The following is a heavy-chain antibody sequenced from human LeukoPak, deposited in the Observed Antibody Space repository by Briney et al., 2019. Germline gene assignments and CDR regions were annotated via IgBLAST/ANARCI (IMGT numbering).Heavy chain of an antibody. V-gene: IGHV4-31*03. D-gene: IGHD1-14*01. J-gene: IGHJ4*02. CDR3: ARVTNTGLIDY. CDR2: IYYSGST. CDR1: GGSISRGDYS. Sequence: SETLSLTCTVSGGSISRGDYSWSWIRQHPGKGLEWIGYIYYSGSTYYNPSLKSRVTIPVDTSKNQFSLKLSSVTAADSAVYYCARVTNTGLIDYWGQGTLVTVSS.